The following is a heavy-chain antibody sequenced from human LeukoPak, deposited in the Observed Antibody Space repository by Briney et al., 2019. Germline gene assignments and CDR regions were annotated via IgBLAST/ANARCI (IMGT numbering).Heavy chain of an antibody. CDR3: TRSYDSSGYYYLDN. J-gene: IGHJ4*02. CDR1: GFTFSSYA. Sequence: GGSLSLSCAASGFTFSSYAMHWVRQASGKGLEWVGRIRSKANSYATAYAASVKGRFTISRDDSKNTAYLQMNSLKTEDTAVYYCTRSYDSSGYYYLDNWGQGTLVTVSS. V-gene: IGHV3-73*01. D-gene: IGHD3-22*01. CDR2: IRSKANSYAT.